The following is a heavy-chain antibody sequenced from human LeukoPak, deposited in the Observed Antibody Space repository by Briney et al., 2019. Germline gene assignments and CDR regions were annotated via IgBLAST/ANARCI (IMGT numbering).Heavy chain of an antibody. Sequence: ASVKVSCKASGYTFTSYGISWVRQAPGQGLEWMGWISAYNGNTNYAQKLQGRVTMTTDTSTSTAYMELRSLRSDDTAVYYYARGATYYYDSSGYYYPRGYFDYWGQGTLVTVSS. CDR2: ISAYNGNT. D-gene: IGHD3-22*01. CDR3: ARGATYYYDSSGYYYPRGYFDY. J-gene: IGHJ4*02. V-gene: IGHV1-18*01. CDR1: GYTFTSYG.